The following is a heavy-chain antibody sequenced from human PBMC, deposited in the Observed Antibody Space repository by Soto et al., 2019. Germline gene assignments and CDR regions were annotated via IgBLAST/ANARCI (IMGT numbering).Heavy chain of an antibody. CDR1: GFTFSSYA. V-gene: IGHV3-30-3*01. D-gene: IGHD3-22*01. J-gene: IGHJ4*02. Sequence: SLRLSCAASGFTFSSYAMHWVRQAPGKGLEWVAVISYDGSNKYYADSVKGRFTISRDNSKNTLYLQMNSLRAEDTAVYYCARVPDYDSSGYYSGYFDYWGQG. CDR3: ARVPDYDSSGYYSGYFDY. CDR2: ISYDGSNK.